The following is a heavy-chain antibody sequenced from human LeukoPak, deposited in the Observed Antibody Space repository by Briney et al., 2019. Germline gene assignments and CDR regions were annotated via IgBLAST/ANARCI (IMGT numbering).Heavy chain of an antibody. CDR3: ARVPPDYNDLHDALDL. CDR1: GFNVSSNH. CDR2: IYYSGST. Sequence: GSLRLSCAASGFNVSSNHMSWVRQAPGKGLEWIGSIYYSGSTYYNPSLKSRVTMSIDMSKNQFSLRLTSVTAADTAVYYCARVPPDYNDLHDALDLWGQGTVVTVSS. D-gene: IGHD4-17*01. J-gene: IGHJ3*01. V-gene: IGHV4-38-2*01.